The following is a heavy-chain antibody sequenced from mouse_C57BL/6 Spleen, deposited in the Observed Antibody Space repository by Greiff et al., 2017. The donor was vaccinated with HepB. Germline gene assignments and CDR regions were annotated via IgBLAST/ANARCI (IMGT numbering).Heavy chain of an antibody. D-gene: IGHD2-4*01. V-gene: IGHV1-4*01. CDR2: INPSSGYT. CDR3: AVGLRREAMDY. J-gene: IGHJ4*01. CDR1: GYTFTSYT. Sequence: QVQLKQSGAELARPGASVKMSCKASGYTFTSYTMHWVKQRPGQGLEWIGYINPSSGYTKYNQKFKDKTTLTADKSSSTAYMQLSSLTYEDSAVYYCAVGLRREAMDYWGQGTSVTVSS.